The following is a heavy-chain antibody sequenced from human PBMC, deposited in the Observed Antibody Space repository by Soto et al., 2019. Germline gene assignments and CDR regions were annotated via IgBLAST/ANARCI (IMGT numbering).Heavy chain of an antibody. CDR2: IYYSGST. CDR3: ARGGPYTATYYYYYGMDV. Sequence: SETLSLTCTVSGGSISSYYWSWIRQPPGKGLEWIGYIYYSGSTNYNPSLKSRVTISVDTSKNQFSLKLSSVTAADTAVYYCARGGPYTATYYYYYGMDVWGQGTT. D-gene: IGHD2-21*02. CDR1: GGSISSYY. J-gene: IGHJ6*02. V-gene: IGHV4-59*01.